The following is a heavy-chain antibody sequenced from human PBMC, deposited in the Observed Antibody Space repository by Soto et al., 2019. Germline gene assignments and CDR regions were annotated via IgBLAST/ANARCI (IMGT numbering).Heavy chain of an antibody. D-gene: IGHD3-10*01. J-gene: IGHJ6*03. CDR1: GFTFSGSA. Sequence: VGSLRLSCAASGFTFSGSAMHWVRQASGKGLEWVGRIRSKANSYATAYAASVKGRFTISRDDSKNTAYLQMNSLKTEDTAVYYCTRHSLWFGETYYYMDVWGKGTTVTVSS. CDR2: IRSKANSYAT. V-gene: IGHV3-73*01. CDR3: TRHSLWFGETYYYMDV.